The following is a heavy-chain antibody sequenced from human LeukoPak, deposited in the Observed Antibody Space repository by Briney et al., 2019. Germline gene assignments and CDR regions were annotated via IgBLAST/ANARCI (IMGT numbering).Heavy chain of an antibody. V-gene: IGHV3-23*01. CDR1: GFTFSSSW. D-gene: IGHD7-27*01. J-gene: IGHJ4*02. Sequence: GGSLRLSCAASGFTFSSSWMHWVRQAPGKGLEWVSTISRGGVISYYADSVKGRFTISRDNSNNTLYLHMNSLRAEDTAVYYCVSRAGSPWGPFDDWGQGTLVTVSS. CDR3: VSRAGSPWGPFDD. CDR2: ISRGGVIS.